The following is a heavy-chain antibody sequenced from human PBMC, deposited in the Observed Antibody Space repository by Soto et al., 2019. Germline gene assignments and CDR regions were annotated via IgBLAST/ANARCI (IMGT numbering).Heavy chain of an antibody. CDR1: GFTFSSYA. Sequence: QVQLVESGGGVVQPGRSLRLSCAASGFTFSSYAMHWVRQAPGKGLEWVAVISYDGSNKYYADSVKGRFTISRDNSKNTLYLQMNSLRAEDTAVYYCARVASSSSLFYYYYGMDVWGQGTTATVSS. CDR3: ARVASSSSLFYYYYGMDV. J-gene: IGHJ6*02. D-gene: IGHD6-6*01. V-gene: IGHV3-30-3*01. CDR2: ISYDGSNK.